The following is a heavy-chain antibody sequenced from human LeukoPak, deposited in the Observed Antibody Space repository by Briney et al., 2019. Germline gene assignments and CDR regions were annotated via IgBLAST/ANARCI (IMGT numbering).Heavy chain of an antibody. V-gene: IGHV4-4*07. CDR2: IYTSGST. CDR3: ARAGVSSSWPGEGYFDY. D-gene: IGHD6-13*01. CDR1: GGSISSYY. Sequence: SQTLSLTCTVSGGSISSYYWSWIRQPAGKGLEWIGRIYTSGSTNYNPSLKSRVTMSVDTSKNQFSLKLSSVTAADTAVYYCARAGVSSSWPGEGYFDYWGQGTLVTVSS. J-gene: IGHJ4*02.